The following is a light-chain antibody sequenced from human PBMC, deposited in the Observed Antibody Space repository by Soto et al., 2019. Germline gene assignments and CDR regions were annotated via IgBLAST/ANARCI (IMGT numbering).Light chain of an antibody. CDR1: ASNLGGNP. V-gene: IGLV1-44*01. CDR2: TNH. Sequence: QSVLTQPPSVSGPPGQKVSISCSGSASNLGGNPVNWYQHLPGAAPKLLIYTNHQRPSGVPDRFSGSKSGTSASLAISGLRSEDEADFYCAAWDDSLNAVVFGGGTKVTVL. CDR3: AAWDDSLNAVV. J-gene: IGLJ2*01.